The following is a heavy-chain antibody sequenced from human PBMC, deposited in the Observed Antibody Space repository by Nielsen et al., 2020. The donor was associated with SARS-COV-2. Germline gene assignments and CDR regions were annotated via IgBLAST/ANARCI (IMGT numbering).Heavy chain of an antibody. CDR3: AKYYYSGLDV. CDR2: IYHTGIP. CDR1: GGSMSGATHY. Sequence: SETLSLTCTVSGGSMSGATHYWAWIRQSPMKGLEWIGSIYHTGIPYYNPSFSSRVTISADTSKNQFSLKLSSVTAADTAVYYCAKYYYSGLDVWGQGTTVTVSS. V-gene: IGHV4-39*07. J-gene: IGHJ6*02.